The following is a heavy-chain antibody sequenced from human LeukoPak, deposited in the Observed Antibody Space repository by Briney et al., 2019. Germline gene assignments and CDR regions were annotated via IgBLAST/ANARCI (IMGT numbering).Heavy chain of an antibody. CDR1: GFTFSSYG. Sequence: PGGTLRLSCAASGFTFSSYGMHWVRQAPGKGLEWVAVIWYDGSNKYYADSVKGRFTISRDNSKNTLYLQMNSLRAEDTAVYYCAKDTTGGAFDIWGQGTMVTVSS. CDR3: AKDTTGGAFDI. J-gene: IGHJ3*02. D-gene: IGHD4-17*01. CDR2: IWYDGSNK. V-gene: IGHV3-33*06.